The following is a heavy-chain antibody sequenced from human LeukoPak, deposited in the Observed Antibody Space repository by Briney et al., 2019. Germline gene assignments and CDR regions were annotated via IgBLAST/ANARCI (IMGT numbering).Heavy chain of an antibody. Sequence: SETLSLTCTVSGGSISSYYWSWIRQPPGKGLEWIGYIYYSGSTNYNPSLKSRVTISVDTSKNQFSLKLSSVTAADTAVYYCARDGSYDILTGSPNALDIWGQGTMVTVSS. CDR1: GGSISSYY. V-gene: IGHV4-59*01. D-gene: IGHD3-9*01. J-gene: IGHJ3*02. CDR2: IYYSGST. CDR3: ARDGSYDILTGSPNALDI.